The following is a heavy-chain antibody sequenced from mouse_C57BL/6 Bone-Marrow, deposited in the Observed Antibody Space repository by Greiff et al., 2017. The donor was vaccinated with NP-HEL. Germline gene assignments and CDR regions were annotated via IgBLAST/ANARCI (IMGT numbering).Heavy chain of an antibody. Sequence: EVQLVESGGGLVQPKGSLKLSCAASGFTFTTYAMPWFRQAPGKGLDWVARIRSKSSNYATYYADSVKDRFTISRDDSQSMLYLQMNNLKTEDTAMYYCVRDGDYDGFYAMDYWGQGTSVTVSS. J-gene: IGHJ4*01. D-gene: IGHD2-4*01. CDR1: GFTFTTYA. V-gene: IGHV10-3*01. CDR2: IRSKSSNYAT. CDR3: VRDGDYDGFYAMDY.